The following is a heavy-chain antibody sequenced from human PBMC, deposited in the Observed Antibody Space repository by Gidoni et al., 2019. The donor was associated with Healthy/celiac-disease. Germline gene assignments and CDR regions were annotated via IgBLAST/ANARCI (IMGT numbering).Heavy chain of an antibody. D-gene: IGHD4-17*01. J-gene: IGHJ5*02. CDR2: ISSSSSTI. Sequence: EVQLVESGGGLVQPGGSMRLSCAASGFTFCSYSMNRVRQAPGKGLEWVSYISSSSSTIYYADSVKGRFTISRDNAKNSLYLQMNSLRDEDTAVYYCARDPATVTTFDWFDPWGQGTLVTVSS. CDR3: ARDPATVTTFDWFDP. V-gene: IGHV3-48*02. CDR1: GFTFCSYS.